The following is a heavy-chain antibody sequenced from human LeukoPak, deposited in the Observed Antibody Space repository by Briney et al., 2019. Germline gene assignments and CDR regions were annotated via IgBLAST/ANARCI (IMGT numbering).Heavy chain of an antibody. D-gene: IGHD3-22*01. CDR3: ARWVTYYYDSSGYQYDAFDI. Sequence: PGGSLRLSCAASGFTVSSNYMSWVRQAPGKGLEWVSVIYSGGSTYYADSVKGRFTISRHNSKNTLYLQMNSLRAEDTAVYYCARWVTYYYDSSGYQYDAFDIWGQGTMVTASS. CDR1: GFTVSSNY. V-gene: IGHV3-53*04. CDR2: IYSGGST. J-gene: IGHJ3*02.